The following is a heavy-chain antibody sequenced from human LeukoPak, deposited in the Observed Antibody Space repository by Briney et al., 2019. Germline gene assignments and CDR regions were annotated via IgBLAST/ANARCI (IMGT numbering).Heavy chain of an antibody. CDR1: GFTFSSYG. V-gene: IGHV3-30*02. J-gene: IGHJ4*02. Sequence: GGSLRLSCAASGFTFSSYGMHWVRQAPGKGLEWVAFIRYDGSNKNYADSVKGRFTISRDNSKNTLYLQMSSLRTEDTAVYYCAKVRSYQLPIDYWGQGTLVTVSS. D-gene: IGHD2-2*01. CDR3: AKVRSYQLPIDY. CDR2: IRYDGSNK.